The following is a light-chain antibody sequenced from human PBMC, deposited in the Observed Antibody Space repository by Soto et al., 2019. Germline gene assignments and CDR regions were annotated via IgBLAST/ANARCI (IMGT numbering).Light chain of an antibody. CDR3: CSYAGSSTFV. V-gene: IGLV2-23*01. CDR2: EGS. CDR1: SSDVGSYHL. J-gene: IGLJ1*01. Sequence: QSALTQPVSVSGSPGQSITISCTGTSSDVGSYHLVSWYQHHPGKAPKLMIYEGSKRPSGVSNRFSGSKSGNTASLTISGLQAEDEADYYCCSYAGSSTFVFGTGTKLTVL.